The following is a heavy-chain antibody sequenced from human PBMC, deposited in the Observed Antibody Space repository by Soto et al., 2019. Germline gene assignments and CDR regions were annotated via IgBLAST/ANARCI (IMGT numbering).Heavy chain of an antibody. Sequence: PGGSLRLSCAASGFTFSSYGMHWVRQAPGKGLEWVAVISYDGSNKYYADSVKGRFTISRGNSKNTLYLQMNSLRAEDTAVYYCAKPPRYSRAGFDPWGQGTLVTVSS. D-gene: IGHD6-25*01. CDR2: ISYDGSNK. V-gene: IGHV3-30*18. J-gene: IGHJ5*02. CDR3: AKPPRYSRAGFDP. CDR1: GFTFSSYG.